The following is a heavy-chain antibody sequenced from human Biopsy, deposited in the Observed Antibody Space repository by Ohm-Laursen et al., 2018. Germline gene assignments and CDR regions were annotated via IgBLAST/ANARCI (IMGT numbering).Heavy chain of an antibody. D-gene: IGHD3-10*01. CDR3: ARDPGWGALDY. J-gene: IGHJ4*02. V-gene: IGHV3-7*01. CDR1: GFAFSRSW. Sequence: SLTLSCSASGFAFSRSWMSWLRQTPGKGLEWVANINSDGTQKFYVDSVQGRFTISRNNTGNSVSLQMNSLRVDDTAVYFCARDPGWGALDYWGRGTQVTVSS. CDR2: INSDGTQK.